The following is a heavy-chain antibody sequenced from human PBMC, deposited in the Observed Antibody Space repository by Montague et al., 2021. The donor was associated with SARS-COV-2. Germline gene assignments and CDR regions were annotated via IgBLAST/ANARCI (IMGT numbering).Heavy chain of an antibody. J-gene: IGHJ4*02. CDR3: AREMIRGVTTAFDY. Sequence: SETLSLTCSVSSASIISSGYYWGWIRQPPGKEPEWIGNIYHSGTTYHNPSLQSRGTISVDTSKNHLSLRLSSVTAADTAVYFCAREMIRGVTTAFDYWGQGSQVTVSS. CDR1: SASIISSGYY. CDR2: IYHSGTT. D-gene: IGHD3-10*01. V-gene: IGHV4-39*02.